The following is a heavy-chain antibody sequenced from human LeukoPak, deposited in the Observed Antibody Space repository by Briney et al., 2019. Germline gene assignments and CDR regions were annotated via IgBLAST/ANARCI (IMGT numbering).Heavy chain of an antibody. V-gene: IGHV3-15*04. Sequence: GGSLRLSRAAAGFTFSNPWMSWVRQAPRKGLGWVRRIEAKSNGGTADYAATVKGRFTISRDDSKNRLYLQVNSLKIEDTGVYYCSTDGEFFDYWGQGSLVTVSS. J-gene: IGHJ4*02. CDR1: GFTFSNPW. CDR3: STDGEFFDY. CDR2: IEAKSNGGTA.